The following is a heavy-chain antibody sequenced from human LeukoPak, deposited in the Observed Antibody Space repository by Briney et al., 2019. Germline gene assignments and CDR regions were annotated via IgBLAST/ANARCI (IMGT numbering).Heavy chain of an antibody. CDR3: ARRVEVNWFDP. V-gene: IGHV1-69*04. CDR1: GGTFSSYA. CDR2: IIPILGIA. D-gene: IGHD2-15*01. J-gene: IGHJ5*02. Sequence: GASVTVSCKASGGTFSSYAISWVRQAPGQGLEWMGRIIPILGIANYAQKLQGRVTITADKSTSTAYMELSSLRSEDTAVYYCARRVEVNWFDPWGQGTLVTVSA.